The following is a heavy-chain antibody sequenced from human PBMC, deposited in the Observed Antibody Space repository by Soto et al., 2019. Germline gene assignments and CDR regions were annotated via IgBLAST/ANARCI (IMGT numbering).Heavy chain of an antibody. CDR2: INPASGST. D-gene: IGHD6-13*01. V-gene: IGHV1-46*01. Sequence: QVQLVQSGAEVKKPGASVKLSCRTSGYTFTHYYIHWVRQAPGQGLEWLAIINPASGSTNYAQDFQGRVTFTMDTSTTTVYMELSGLGAEDTAIFYCARDLAAGDYWGQGTLVTVSS. J-gene: IGHJ4*02. CDR3: ARDLAAGDY. CDR1: GYTFTHYY.